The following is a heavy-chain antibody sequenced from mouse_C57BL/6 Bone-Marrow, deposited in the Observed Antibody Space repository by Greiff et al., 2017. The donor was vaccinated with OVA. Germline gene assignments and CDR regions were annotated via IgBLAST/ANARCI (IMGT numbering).Heavy chain of an antibody. Sequence: DVHLVESGPGLAKPSQTLSLTCSVTGYSITSDYWNWIRKFPGNKLEYMGYISYSGSTYYNPSLKSRISITRDTSKNQYYLQLKSVTTEDTATYYCERGGDGYLYYAMDYWGQGTSVTVSS. CDR2: ISYSGST. J-gene: IGHJ4*01. CDR3: ERGGDGYLYYAMDY. CDR1: GYSITSDY. V-gene: IGHV3-8*01. D-gene: IGHD2-3*01.